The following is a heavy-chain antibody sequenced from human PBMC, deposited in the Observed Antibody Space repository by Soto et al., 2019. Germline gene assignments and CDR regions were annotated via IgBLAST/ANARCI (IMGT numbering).Heavy chain of an antibody. CDR2: IVPIFRTA. J-gene: IGHJ3*02. V-gene: IGHV1-69*12. Sequence: QVQLVQSGAEVKKPGSSVKVACKVSGDTFSNYVINWVRQAPGQGLEWMGAIVPIFRTANYAQKFQGRVTITADEFTITAYMELSGLRSDDTANYYCAREPSAPGTFREDASDIWGQGTLVTVSS. CDR3: AREPSAPGTFREDASDI. CDR1: GDTFSNYV. D-gene: IGHD6-13*01.